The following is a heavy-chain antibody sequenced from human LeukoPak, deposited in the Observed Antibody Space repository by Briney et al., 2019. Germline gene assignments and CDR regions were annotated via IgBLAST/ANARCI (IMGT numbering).Heavy chain of an antibody. CDR1: GCTFDDYA. V-gene: IGHV3-9*01. Sequence: GRSLRLSCAASGCTFDDYAMHWVRQAPGKGPEWVSGISWNSGSIGYADSVKGRFTISRDNAKNSLYLQMNSLRAEDTALYYCAKDGYNWYFDLWGRGTLVTVSS. CDR3: AKDGYNWYFDL. D-gene: IGHD5-24*01. CDR2: ISWNSGSI. J-gene: IGHJ2*01.